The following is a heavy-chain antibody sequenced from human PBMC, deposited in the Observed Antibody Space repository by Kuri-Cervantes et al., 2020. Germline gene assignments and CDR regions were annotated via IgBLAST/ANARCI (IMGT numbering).Heavy chain of an antibody. CDR2: ISYDGSSK. Sequence: GESLKISCAASGFTFRTYAIHWVRQSPGKGLEWVAVISYDGSSKYYADSVKGRFTISRDNAKNSLYLQMNSLRAEDTALYYCAKDGLWSIAAAGTNTNFEYWGQGTLVTVSS. D-gene: IGHD6-13*01. CDR1: GFTFRTYA. J-gene: IGHJ4*02. V-gene: IGHV3-30-3*01. CDR3: AKDGLWSIAAAGTNTNFEY.